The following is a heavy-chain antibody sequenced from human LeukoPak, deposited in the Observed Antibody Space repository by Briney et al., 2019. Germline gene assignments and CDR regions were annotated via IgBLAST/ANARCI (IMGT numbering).Heavy chain of an antibody. V-gene: IGHV1-69*13. D-gene: IGHD6-6*01. Sequence: SVKVSCKASGGTFSSYAISWVRQAPGQGLEWMGGIIPIFGTANYAQKFQGRVTITADESTSTAYVELSSLRSEDTAVYYCARDDQGGSSSSGPFDYWGQGTLVTVSS. CDR2: IIPIFGTA. CDR3: ARDDQGGSSSSGPFDY. CDR1: GGTFSSYA. J-gene: IGHJ4*02.